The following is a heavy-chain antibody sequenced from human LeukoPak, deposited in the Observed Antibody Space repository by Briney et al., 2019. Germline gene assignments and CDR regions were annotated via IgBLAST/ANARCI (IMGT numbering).Heavy chain of an antibody. V-gene: IGHV4-59*01. Sequence: SETLSLTCTVSSASISSYYCNWIRQPPGKGLEWIGYIYYTGGTNHNPSLESRVSISVDTSKNQFSLKLNSVTTADTAMYYCAIFGSGGSWGQGTLVTVSS. CDR2: IYYTGGT. CDR3: AIFGSGGS. D-gene: IGHD2-15*01. J-gene: IGHJ5*02. CDR1: SASISSYY.